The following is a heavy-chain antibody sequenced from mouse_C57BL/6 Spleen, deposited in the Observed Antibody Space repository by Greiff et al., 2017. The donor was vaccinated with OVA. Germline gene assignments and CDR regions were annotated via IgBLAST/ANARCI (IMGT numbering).Heavy chain of an antibody. CDR1: GYTFTSYD. CDR3: ARLAVVAPLDY. J-gene: IGHJ4*01. CDR2: IYPRDGST. D-gene: IGHD1-1*01. V-gene: IGHV1-85*01. Sequence: QVQLKESGPELVKPGASVKLSCKASGYTFTSYDINWVKQRPGQGLEWIGWIYPRDGSTKYNEKFKGKATLTVDTSSSTAYMELHSLTSEDSAVYFCARLAVVAPLDYWGQGTSVTVSS.